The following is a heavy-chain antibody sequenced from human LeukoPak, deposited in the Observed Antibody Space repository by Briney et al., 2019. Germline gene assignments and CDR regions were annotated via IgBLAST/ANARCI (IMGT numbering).Heavy chain of an antibody. D-gene: IGHD3-22*01. J-gene: IGHJ4*02. V-gene: IGHV3-21*01. Sequence: GGSLRLSCAASGFTFSSYSMNWVRQAPGKGLEWVSSISSSSSYIYYADSVKGRFTISRDNAKNSLYLQMNSLRAEDTAAYYCARYYYDSSGYYQVDYWGQGTLVTVSS. CDR3: ARYYYDSSGYYQVDY. CDR1: GFTFSSYS. CDR2: ISSSSSYI.